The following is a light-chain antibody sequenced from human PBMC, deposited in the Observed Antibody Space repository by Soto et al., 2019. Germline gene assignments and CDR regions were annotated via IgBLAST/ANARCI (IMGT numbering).Light chain of an antibody. V-gene: IGLV1-47*02. Sequence: QSVLTQPPSASGTPGQWATIACSGSSSNIGSNYVYWYQQLPGTAPKSLIYGDNQRPSGVPDRFSGSKSGTSASLAISGLRSEDEAVYYCAVWDDSLSGPVFGGGTKLTVL. J-gene: IGLJ2*01. CDR1: SSNIGSNY. CDR2: GDN. CDR3: AVWDDSLSGPV.